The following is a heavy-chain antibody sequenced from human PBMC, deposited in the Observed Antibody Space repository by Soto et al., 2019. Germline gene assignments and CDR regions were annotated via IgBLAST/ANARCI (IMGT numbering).Heavy chain of an antibody. D-gene: IGHD6-19*01. J-gene: IGHJ4*02. CDR1: GGSFSGYY. V-gene: IGHV4-34*01. CDR2: INHSGST. CDR3: ARLDNPIAVAASYYFDY. Sequence: SETLSLTCAVYGGSFSGYYWSWIRQPPGKGLEWIGEINHSGSTNYNPSLKSRVTISVDTSKNQFSLKLSSVTAADTAVYYCARLDNPIAVAASYYFDYWGQGTLVTVSS.